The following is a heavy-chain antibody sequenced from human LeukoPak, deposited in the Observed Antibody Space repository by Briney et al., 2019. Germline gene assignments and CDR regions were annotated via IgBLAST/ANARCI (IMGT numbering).Heavy chain of an antibody. CDR3: AREESGGYFEY. CDR1: GYTFTSYY. J-gene: IGHJ4*02. Sequence: ASVKVSCKASGYTFTSYYMHWVRQAPGQGLEWMGVSNPSGVGTNYAQKFQGRVTMTRDTSTTTVYMELSSLRSEDTAVYYCAREESGGYFEYWGQGTLVTVSS. CDR2: SNPSGVGT. V-gene: IGHV1-46*01. D-gene: IGHD2-8*02.